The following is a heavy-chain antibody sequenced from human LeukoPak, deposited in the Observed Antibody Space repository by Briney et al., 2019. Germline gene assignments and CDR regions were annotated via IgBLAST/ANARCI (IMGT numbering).Heavy chain of an antibody. J-gene: IGHJ4*02. CDR3: ARDRGYFYDQLDY. CDR2: IIPIFGTA. CDR1: GGTFSSYA. D-gene: IGHD2/OR15-2a*01. V-gene: IGHV1-69*01. Sequence: KVSCKASGGTFSSYAISWVRQAPGQGLEWMGGIIPIFGTANYAQKFQGRVTITADESTSTAYMELSSLRSEDTAVYYCARDRGYFYDQLDYWGQGTLVTVSS.